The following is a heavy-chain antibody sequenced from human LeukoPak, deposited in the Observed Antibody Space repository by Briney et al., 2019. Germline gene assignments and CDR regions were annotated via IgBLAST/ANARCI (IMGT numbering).Heavy chain of an antibody. CDR2: INPNSGGT. CDR1: GYTFTDHF. CDR3: AREGYYGSGSYNYYYYGMDV. D-gene: IGHD3-10*01. Sequence: GASVKVSCKASGYTFTDHFMQWVRHAPGQGLEWMGWINPNSGGTNYAQKFQGRVTMTRDTSISTAYMELSRLRSDDTAVYYCAREGYYGSGSYNYYYYGMDVWGQGTTVTVSS. V-gene: IGHV1-2*02. J-gene: IGHJ6*02.